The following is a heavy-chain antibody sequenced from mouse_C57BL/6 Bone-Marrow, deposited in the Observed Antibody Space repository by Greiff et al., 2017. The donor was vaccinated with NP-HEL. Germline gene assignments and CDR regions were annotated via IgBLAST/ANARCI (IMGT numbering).Heavy chain of an antibody. CDR1: GYTFTGYW. J-gene: IGHJ3*01. D-gene: IGHD2-3*01. CDR3: ARGAVYDGYYGRFAY. CDR2: ILPGSGST. V-gene: IGHV1-9*01. Sequence: QVQLQQSGAELMKPGASVKLSCKATGYTFTGYWIEWVKQRPGHGLEWIGEILPGSGSTNYNEKFKGKATFTADTSSNTAYMQLSSLTTEDSAIYYCARGAVYDGYYGRFAYWGQGTLVTVSA.